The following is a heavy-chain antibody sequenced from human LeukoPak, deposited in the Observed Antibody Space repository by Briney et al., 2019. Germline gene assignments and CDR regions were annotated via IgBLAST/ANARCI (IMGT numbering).Heavy chain of an antibody. Sequence: GGSLRLSCAASGFTVSSNYMSWVRQAPGKGLEWVSVIYSGGSTYYVDSVKGRFTISRDNSKNTLYLQMNSLRAEDTAVYYCARWDDSNLCPFDYWGQGTLVTVSS. CDR1: GFTVSSNY. D-gene: IGHD3-22*01. CDR2: IYSGGST. CDR3: ARWDDSNLCPFDY. J-gene: IGHJ4*02. V-gene: IGHV3-53*01.